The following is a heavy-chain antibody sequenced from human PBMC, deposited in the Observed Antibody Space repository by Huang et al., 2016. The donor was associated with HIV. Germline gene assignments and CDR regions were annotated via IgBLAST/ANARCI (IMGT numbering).Heavy chain of an antibody. CDR3: ARVESRRYYDSSGYYY. D-gene: IGHD3-22*01. CDR2: IIPIFGTA. V-gene: IGHV1-69*01. Sequence: QVQLVQSGAEVKKPGSSVKVSCKASGGTFSSYAISWVRQAPGQGLEWKGGIIPIFGTANYAQKFQGRVTSTADESTSKAYMELSSLRSEDTAVYYCARVESRRYYDSSGYYYWGQGTLVTVSS. CDR1: GGTFSSYA. J-gene: IGHJ4*02.